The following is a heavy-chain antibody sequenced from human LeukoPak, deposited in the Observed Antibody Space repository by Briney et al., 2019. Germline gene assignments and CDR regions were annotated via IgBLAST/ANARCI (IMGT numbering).Heavy chain of an antibody. J-gene: IGHJ4*02. CDR2: ISGSGDKR. CDR1: GFTFSSYA. Sequence: GGSLRLSCAASGFTFSSYAMNWVREVPGKGLEWVSSISGSGDKRYYADSVKGRFTISRDNSKNTLYLQMNSLRAEDTAVYYCARAKPKNMVRGLIMRRESRYYFDYWGQGTLVTVSS. D-gene: IGHD3-10*01. V-gene: IGHV3-23*01. CDR3: ARAKPKNMVRGLIMRRESRYYFDY.